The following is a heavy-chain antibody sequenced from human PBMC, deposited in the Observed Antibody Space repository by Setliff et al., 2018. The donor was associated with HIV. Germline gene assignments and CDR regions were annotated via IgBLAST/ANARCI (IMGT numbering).Heavy chain of an antibody. CDR2: ISAYNGNT. Sequence: ASVKVSCKASGYSFTDYYIHWVRQAPGQGLEWMGWISAYNGNTNYAQKLQGRVTMTTDTSTSTVYMELSSLRSEDTAVYYCASAGAWQRNALDIWGQGTMVTVSS. J-gene: IGHJ3*02. CDR1: GYSFTDYY. CDR3: ASAGAWQRNALDI. V-gene: IGHV1-18*04. D-gene: IGHD5-12*01.